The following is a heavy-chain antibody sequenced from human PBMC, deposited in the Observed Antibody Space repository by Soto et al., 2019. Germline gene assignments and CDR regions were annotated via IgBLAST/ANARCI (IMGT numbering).Heavy chain of an antibody. Sequence: QAQLEQSGGEVKKPGSSVEVSCKASRVAFSKFVTWVRQAPGLGLEWVGGIIPIFGTANYAQKFQGRVTITADESTSTSYMEVNNLRSEDTAVYYCAKVRYSSPMGYYYGMDVWGQGTTVTVSS. D-gene: IGHD6-19*01. CDR1: RVAFSKFV. CDR2: IIPIFGTA. V-gene: IGHV1-69*01. J-gene: IGHJ6*02. CDR3: AKVRYSSPMGYYYGMDV.